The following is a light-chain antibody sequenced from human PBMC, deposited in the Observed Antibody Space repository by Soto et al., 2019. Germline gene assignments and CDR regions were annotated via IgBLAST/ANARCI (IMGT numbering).Light chain of an antibody. J-gene: IGKJ5*01. Sequence: DIQMTQSPSTLSASVGDIVTITFRASQSISSWLAWYQQKPGKAPKLLLYGASSLQSGVPSRFSGSGSGTDFTLTISSLQPEDFATYYCLQDYTYPYTFGQGTRLEIK. CDR3: LQDYTYPYT. CDR1: QSISSW. CDR2: GAS. V-gene: IGKV1-5*01.